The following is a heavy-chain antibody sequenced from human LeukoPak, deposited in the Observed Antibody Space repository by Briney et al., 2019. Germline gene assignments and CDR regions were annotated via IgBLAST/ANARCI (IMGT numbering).Heavy chain of an antibody. CDR3: ARDYTYCSGSRCYDRFDY. CDR1: GFTFDDYA. J-gene: IGHJ4*02. CDR2: ISWNSGSI. D-gene: IGHD2-15*01. Sequence: GGSLRLSCAASGFTFDDYAMHWVRQAPGKGLEWVSGISWNSGSIGYADSVKGRFTISRDNAKNSLYLQMNSLRADDTAVYYCARDYTYCSGSRCYDRFDYWGQGIRVTVSS. V-gene: IGHV3-9*01.